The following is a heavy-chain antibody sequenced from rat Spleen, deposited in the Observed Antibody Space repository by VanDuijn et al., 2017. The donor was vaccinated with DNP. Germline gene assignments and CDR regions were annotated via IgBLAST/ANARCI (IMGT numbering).Heavy chain of an antibody. Sequence: EVQLVESGGGLVQPGRSLKLSCAASGFTFSDYYMAWVRQAPTKGLEWVAYIRYDGGRTYYGDSVRGRFTISRDNAKNSQYLQIDSLRSEDTATYYCARWPGYNPPYAMDAWGQGTSVTVSA. J-gene: IGHJ4*01. V-gene: IGHV5-20*01. CDR2: IRYDGGRT. CDR3: ARWPGYNPPYAMDA. D-gene: IGHD1-4*01. CDR1: GFTFSDYY.